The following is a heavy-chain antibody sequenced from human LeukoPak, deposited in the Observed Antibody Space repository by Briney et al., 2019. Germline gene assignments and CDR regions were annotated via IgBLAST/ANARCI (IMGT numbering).Heavy chain of an antibody. CDR2: IWYDGSNK. CDR3: ARDGAYYGMDV. V-gene: IGHV3-33*01. CDR1: GFTFSSYG. D-gene: IGHD4/OR15-4a*01. J-gene: IGHJ6*02. Sequence: GGSLRLSCAASGFTFSSYGMHWVRQAPGKGLEWVAVIWYDGSNKYYADSVKGRFTFSRDNSKNTLYLQMNSLRAEDTAVYYCARDGAYYGMDVWGQGTTVTVSS.